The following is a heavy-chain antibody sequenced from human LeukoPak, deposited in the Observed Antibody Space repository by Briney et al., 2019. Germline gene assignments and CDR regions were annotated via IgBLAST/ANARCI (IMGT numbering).Heavy chain of an antibody. Sequence: SVKVSCKASGGTFSSYAISWVRQAPGQGLEWMGGIIPIFGTANYAQKFQGRVTITADESTSAAYMELSSLRSEDTAVYYCAMGLGYCSGGSCYYNWFDPWGQGTLVTVSS. J-gene: IGHJ5*02. CDR1: GGTFSSYA. V-gene: IGHV1-69*13. CDR3: AMGLGYCSGGSCYYNWFDP. CDR2: IIPIFGTA. D-gene: IGHD2-15*01.